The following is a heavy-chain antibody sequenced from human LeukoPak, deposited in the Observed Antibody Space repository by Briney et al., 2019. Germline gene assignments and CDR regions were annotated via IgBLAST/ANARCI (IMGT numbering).Heavy chain of an antibody. CDR1: GGTFSSYA. CDR3: ARGQARREALRRQGFLDY. CDR2: IIPILDIA. D-gene: IGHD3-3*01. J-gene: IGHJ4*02. Sequence: GASVKVSCKASGGTFSSYAISWVRQAPGQGLEWMGRIIPILDIANYAQKFQDRVTITADKSTSTAYMELYSLTSDDTAVYYCARGQARREALRRQGFLDYWGLGTPVTVSS. V-gene: IGHV1-69*04.